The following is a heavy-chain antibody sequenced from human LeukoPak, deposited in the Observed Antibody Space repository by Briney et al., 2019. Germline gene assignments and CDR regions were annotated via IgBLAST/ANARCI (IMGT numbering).Heavy chain of an antibody. J-gene: IGHJ6*03. D-gene: IGHD3-22*01. CDR2: ISYSGKT. CDR3: SRLTHSYYADTAGYYPYYYMDV. V-gene: IGHV4-39*02. CDR1: GDSISSSDYY. Sequence: PSETLSLTCTVSGDSISSSDYYWGWIRQSPGKGLEWIGRISYSGKTFYNPSLKSRVTMSVDTSKNLLSLRLNSVTAADTAVYYCSRLTHSYYADTAGYYPYYYMDVWGEGATVTVSS.